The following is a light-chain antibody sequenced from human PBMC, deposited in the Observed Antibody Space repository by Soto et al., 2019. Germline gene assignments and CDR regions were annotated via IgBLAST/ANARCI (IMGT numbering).Light chain of an antibody. CDR3: QQYGSSIT. Sequence: IVLTQSPGILSLSPGERATLSCRASQSVSSSYLAWYQQKPGQAPRLLIYGASSRATGIPDRFSGSGSGTDFTLTISRLEPEDFAVYDCQQYGSSITFGQGTRLEIK. V-gene: IGKV3-20*01. CDR1: QSVSSSY. J-gene: IGKJ5*01. CDR2: GAS.